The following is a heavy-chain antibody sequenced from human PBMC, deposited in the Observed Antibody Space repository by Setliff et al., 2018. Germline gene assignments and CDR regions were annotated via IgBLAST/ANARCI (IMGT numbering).Heavy chain of an antibody. CDR2: INHSGST. Sequence: SETLSLTCAVYSGSFSGYYWSWIRQPPGKGLEWIGEINHSGSTNYNPSLKSRVTISVDTSKNQFSLKLRSVTAADTAVYYCARGHPPSDSSGYYYAYWGQGTLVTVSS. CDR1: SGSFSGYY. D-gene: IGHD3-22*01. J-gene: IGHJ4*02. CDR3: ARGHPPSDSSGYYYAY. V-gene: IGHV4-34*01.